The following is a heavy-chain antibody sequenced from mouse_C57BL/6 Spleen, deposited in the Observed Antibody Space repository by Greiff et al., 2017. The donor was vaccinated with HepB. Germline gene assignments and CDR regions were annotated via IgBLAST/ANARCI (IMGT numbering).Heavy chain of an antibody. Sequence: EVQGVESGEGLVKPGGSLKLSCAASGFTFSSYAMSWVRQTPGKRLEWVAYISSGGDYIYYADTVKGRFTISRDNARNTLYLQMSSLKSEDTAMYYCTRDFDWDGGYFDYWGQGTTLTVSS. CDR2: ISSGGDYI. CDR1: GFTFSSYA. V-gene: IGHV5-9-1*02. D-gene: IGHD4-1*01. J-gene: IGHJ2*01. CDR3: TRDFDWDGGYFDY.